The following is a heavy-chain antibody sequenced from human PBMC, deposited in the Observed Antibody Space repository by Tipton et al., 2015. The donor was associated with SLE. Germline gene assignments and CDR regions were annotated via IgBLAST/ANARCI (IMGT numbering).Heavy chain of an antibody. Sequence: TLSLTCTVSDGSIDRYFWNWIRQPPGKGLEWIGYINNTGSTNYNPSLKSRATISVGTSRNQFSLKLSSVTAADTAVYYCARVPLYYYYYMDVWGKGTTVTVSS. CDR2: INNTGST. V-gene: IGHV4-59*01. CDR1: DGSIDRYF. J-gene: IGHJ6*03. CDR3: ARVPLYYYYYMDV.